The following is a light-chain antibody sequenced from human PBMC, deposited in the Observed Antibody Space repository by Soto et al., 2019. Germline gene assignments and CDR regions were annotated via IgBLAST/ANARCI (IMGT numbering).Light chain of an antibody. Sequence: QSVLTQPPSVSGATGQRVTISCTGSSSNIGAGYDVHWYKQLPGTAPKLLIYGNSNRPSGVPDRFSGSKSGTSDSLAITGLKAEDEADYYCQSYDSSLSGSKVFGGRTQLTVL. CDR1: SSNIGAGYD. V-gene: IGLV1-40*01. CDR2: GNS. J-gene: IGLJ2*01. CDR3: QSYDSSLSGSKV.